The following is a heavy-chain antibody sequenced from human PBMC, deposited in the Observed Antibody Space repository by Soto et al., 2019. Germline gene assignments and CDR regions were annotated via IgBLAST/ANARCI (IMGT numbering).Heavy chain of an antibody. Sequence: SETLSLTCTVSGGSISGYYWSWIRQPPGKGLEWIGYIYYSGSTNYNPSLKSRVTISVDTSKNQFSLKLSSVTAADTAVYYCARHNDIVVVPAAIYYMDVWGKGTTVTVSS. D-gene: IGHD2-2*01. CDR2: IYYSGST. CDR3: ARHNDIVVVPAAIYYMDV. V-gene: IGHV4-59*08. J-gene: IGHJ6*03. CDR1: GGSISGYY.